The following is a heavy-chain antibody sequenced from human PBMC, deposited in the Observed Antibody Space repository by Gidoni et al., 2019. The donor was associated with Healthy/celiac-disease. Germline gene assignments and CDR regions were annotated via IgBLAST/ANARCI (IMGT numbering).Heavy chain of an antibody. CDR3: ARKKSRLLWCGEFTFDD. J-gene: IGHJ4*02. D-gene: IGHD3-10*01. Sequence: QVQLQPWGAGLLNPSETLSLPCAVYGGSFSGYSWGWIRQPPGKGLEWIGAINHSGSTNYNPALKSRVTRSGDTSKNQCYLKLSSVTAADTAVYYCARKKSRLLWCGEFTFDDWGQGTLVTVSS. V-gene: IGHV4-34*01. CDR1: GGSFSGYS. CDR2: INHSGST.